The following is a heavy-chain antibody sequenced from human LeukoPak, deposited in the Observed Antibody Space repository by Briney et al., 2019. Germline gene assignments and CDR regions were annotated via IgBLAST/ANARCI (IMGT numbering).Heavy chain of an antibody. CDR3: ARVEAWQWVARLDPSPFDH. V-gene: IGHV3-21*01. CDR1: GFTFSSYS. D-gene: IGHD6-19*01. J-gene: IGHJ4*02. Sequence: PGGSLRLSCAASGFTFSSYSMNWVRQAPGKGLEWVSSISSTGTYIYSPDSMKGRFTISRDNAKSALYLQMNSLRAEDTAVYYCARVEAWQWVARLDPSPFDHWGQGTQVTVSS. CDR2: ISSTGTYI.